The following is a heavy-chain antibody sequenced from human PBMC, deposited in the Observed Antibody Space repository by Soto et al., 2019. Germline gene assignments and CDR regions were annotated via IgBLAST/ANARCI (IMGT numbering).Heavy chain of an antibody. Sequence: VKVSCKASGYTFTSYGISWVRQAPGQGLEWMGWISAYNGNTNYAQKLQGRVTMTTDTSTSTAYMELRSLRSDDTAVYYCARASYYDFWSGYYTWSYYYYGMDVWGQGTTVTVS. V-gene: IGHV1-18*01. CDR1: GYTFTSYG. D-gene: IGHD3-3*01. J-gene: IGHJ6*02. CDR2: ISAYNGNT. CDR3: ARASYYDFWSGYYTWSYYYYGMDV.